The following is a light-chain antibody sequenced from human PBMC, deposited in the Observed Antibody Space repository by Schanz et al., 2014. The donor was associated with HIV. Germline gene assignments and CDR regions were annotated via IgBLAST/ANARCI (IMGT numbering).Light chain of an antibody. V-gene: IGLV2-14*01. CDR2: EGS. CDR1: SSDVGNYNY. CDR3: GSYITSTTWV. Sequence: QSALTQPPSASGSPGQSVTISCTGTSSDVGNYNYVSWYQQYPGKAPKLMIYEGSKRPSGVSNRFSGSKSGNTASLTISGLQAEDEADYYCGSYITSTTWVFGGGTKLTVL. J-gene: IGLJ3*02.